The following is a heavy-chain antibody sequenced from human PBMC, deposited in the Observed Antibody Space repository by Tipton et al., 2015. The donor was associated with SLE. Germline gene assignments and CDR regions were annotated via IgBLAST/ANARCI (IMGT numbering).Heavy chain of an antibody. CDR1: GGSFSGYY. J-gene: IGHJ4*02. CDR3: ARGASSLLGTHFDY. Sequence: TLSLTCAVYGGSFSGYYWSWIRQPPGKGLEWIGEINHSGSTNYNPSLKSRVTISVDTSKNQFSLKLSSVTAADTAAYYCARGASSLLGTHFDYWGQGTLVTVSS. V-gene: IGHV4-34*01. D-gene: IGHD7-27*01. CDR2: INHSGST.